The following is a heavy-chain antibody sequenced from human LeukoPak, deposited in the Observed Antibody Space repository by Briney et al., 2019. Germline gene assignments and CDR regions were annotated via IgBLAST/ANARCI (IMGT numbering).Heavy chain of an antibody. V-gene: IGHV3-7*01. CDR2: IKQTGSGK. CDR1: GFTLTGYW. D-gene: IGHD5-24*01. J-gene: IGHJ6*04. Sequence: GGSLRLSCAASGFTLTGYWMSWVRQAPGKGLEWVANIKQTGSGKYYVDSVKGRFTISRDNAKNSLYLQMNSLRAEDTAVYYCARRITMDVWGKGTTVTVSS. CDR3: ARRITMDV.